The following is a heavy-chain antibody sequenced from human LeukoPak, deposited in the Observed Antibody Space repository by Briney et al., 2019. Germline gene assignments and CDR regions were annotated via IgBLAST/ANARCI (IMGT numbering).Heavy chain of an antibody. CDR2: IDSSGTT. J-gene: IGHJ6*03. CDR3: ARGYCSGGSCYSYYYYNYMDV. CDR1: GVSFTTYY. Sequence: PSETLSLTCTVSGVSFTTYYWSWIRQPAGRGLEWIGHIDSSGTTNYNPSLKSRVTMSTDPSKNQFSLKLSSVTAADTAIYYCARGYCSGGSCYSYYYYNYMDVWGKGTTVTVSS. V-gene: IGHV4-4*07. D-gene: IGHD2-15*01.